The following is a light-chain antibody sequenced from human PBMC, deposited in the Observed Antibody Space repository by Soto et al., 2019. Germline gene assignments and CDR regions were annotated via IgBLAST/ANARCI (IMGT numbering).Light chain of an antibody. J-gene: IGKJ2*02. CDR2: AAS. CDR1: QSISSY. V-gene: IGKV1-39*01. CDR3: QQSYSTPWT. Sequence: DIQMTQSPSSLSASVGDRVTITCRASQSISSYLNWYQQKPGKAPKLLIYAASSLQSGVPSRFSGSGSGTDITLTNSSLQPEDFATYYCQQSYSTPWTFGLGTKLEIK.